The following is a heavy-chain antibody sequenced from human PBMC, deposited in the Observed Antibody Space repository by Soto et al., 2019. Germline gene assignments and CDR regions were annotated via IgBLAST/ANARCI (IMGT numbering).Heavy chain of an antibody. CDR2: TVPVFNAP. CDR3: ARGVFGSGNYYTGPSAFDI. J-gene: IGHJ3*02. D-gene: IGHD3-10*01. Sequence: QVQLEQSGAEVKKPGSSVKVSCMASGGTLSDHGVAWLRQAPGQGLEWMGGTVPVFNAPKYAPKFQGRVTIAADKSTDIAYMELSSLRSEDTALYYCARGVFGSGNYYTGPSAFDIWGQGTMVIVSS. V-gene: IGHV1-69*06. CDR1: GGTLSDHG.